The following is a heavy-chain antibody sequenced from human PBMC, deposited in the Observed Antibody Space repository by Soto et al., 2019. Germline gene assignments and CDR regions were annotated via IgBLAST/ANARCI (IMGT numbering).Heavy chain of an antibody. V-gene: IGHV4-39*01. CDR3: ASGVGPAAGDYYYYMDV. CDR2: IYYSGST. Sequence: SETLSLTCTVSGGSISSSSYYWGWIRQPPGKGLEWIGSIYYSGSTYYNPSLKSRVTISVDTSKNQFSLKLSSVTAADTAVYYCASGVGPAAGDYYYYMDVWGKGTTVTVSS. CDR1: GGSISSSSYY. J-gene: IGHJ6*03. D-gene: IGHD6-13*01.